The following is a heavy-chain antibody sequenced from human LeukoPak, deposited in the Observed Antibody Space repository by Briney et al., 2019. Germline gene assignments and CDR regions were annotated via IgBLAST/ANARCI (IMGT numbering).Heavy chain of an antibody. Sequence: GGSLRLSCAASGFTFSTYSMNWVRQAPGKGLEWVSYISSGSGAIYYADSVKGRFTISRDNSKNSLYLQMNSLRSDDTALYYCARESESSGWYDYWGQGTLVTVSS. V-gene: IGHV3-48*04. J-gene: IGHJ4*02. CDR3: ARESESSGWYDY. CDR1: GFTFSTYS. CDR2: ISSGSGAI. D-gene: IGHD6-19*01.